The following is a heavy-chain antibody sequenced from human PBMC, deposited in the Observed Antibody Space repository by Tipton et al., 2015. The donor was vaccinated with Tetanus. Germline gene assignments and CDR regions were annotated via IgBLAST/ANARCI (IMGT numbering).Heavy chain of an antibody. J-gene: IGHJ5*02. CDR2: IYYSGDT. CDR1: GGSISNYY. CDR3: ARSHVFRLTLFGEEIPRSGRFDP. Sequence: VKPSETLSLSCTVSGGSISNYYWNWIRQSPGKGPEWLGNIYYSGDTDYNPSLQSRATISLDTAKKRFSLRLRSMTAADTAVYYCARSHVFRLTLFGEEIPRSGRFDPWGQGTLVTVSS. V-gene: IGHV4-59*01. D-gene: IGHD3-3*01.